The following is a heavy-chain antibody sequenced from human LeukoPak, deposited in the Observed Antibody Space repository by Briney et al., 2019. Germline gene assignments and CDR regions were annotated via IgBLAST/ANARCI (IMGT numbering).Heavy chain of an antibody. J-gene: IGHJ4*02. CDR3: ARGVISSWSYYFDY. D-gene: IGHD6-13*01. V-gene: IGHV4-61*02. CDR2: IYTSGST. Sequence: PSQTLSLTRTVSGGSISGGSYYGSWIRPPAGEGLEWIGRIYTSGSTNYHPSLKRRVNISVDTSKNQFYLKLSSVTAADTAVYYCARGVISSWSYYFDYWGQGTLVTVSS. CDR1: GGSISGGSYY.